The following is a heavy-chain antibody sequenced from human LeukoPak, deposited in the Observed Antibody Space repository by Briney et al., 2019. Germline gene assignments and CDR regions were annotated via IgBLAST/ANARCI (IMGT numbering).Heavy chain of an antibody. D-gene: IGHD6-19*01. CDR3: SRGSGWLSVY. J-gene: IGHJ4*02. CDR2: ISGGTT. Sequence: KPGGSLRLPCTASGFTFGDYLMSWFRQAPGKGLEWIGFISGGTTEYAASVKGRFTISRDDSTSIAYLQMNSLTTEDTAVYYCSRGSGWLSVYWGQGTLVTVSS. CDR1: GFTFGDYL. V-gene: IGHV3-49*05.